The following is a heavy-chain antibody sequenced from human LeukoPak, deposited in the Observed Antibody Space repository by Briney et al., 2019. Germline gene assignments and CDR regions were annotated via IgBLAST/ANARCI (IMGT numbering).Heavy chain of an antibody. CDR1: GYTFTRYY. V-gene: IGHV1-18*04. D-gene: IGHD2-8*01. CDR3: ARLKMASPSSPYYYYYMDV. J-gene: IGHJ6*03. Sequence: ASVKVSCKASGYTFTRYYMHWVRQAPGQGLEWMGWISAYNGNTNYAQKLQGRVTMTTDTSTSTAYMELRSLRSDDTAVYYCARLKMASPSSPYYYYYMDVWGKGTTVTVSS. CDR2: ISAYNGNT.